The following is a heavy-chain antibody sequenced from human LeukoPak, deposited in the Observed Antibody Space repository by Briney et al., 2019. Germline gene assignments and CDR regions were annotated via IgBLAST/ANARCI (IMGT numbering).Heavy chain of an antibody. V-gene: IGHV3-21*01. CDR3: ARGSGIVGVVPGWFDP. CDR1: GFTFSSYS. CDR2: ISSSSSYI. Sequence: PGGSLRLSCAASGFTFSSYSMNWVRQAPGKGLEWVSSISSSSSYIYYADSVKGRFTISRDNAKNSLYLQMNSLRAEDTAVYYCARGSGIVGVVPGWFDPWGQGTLVTVSS. J-gene: IGHJ5*02. D-gene: IGHD2-2*01.